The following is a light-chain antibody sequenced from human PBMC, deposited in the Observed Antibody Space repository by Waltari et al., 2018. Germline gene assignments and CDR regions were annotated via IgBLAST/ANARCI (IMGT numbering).Light chain of an antibody. V-gene: IGKV3-20*01. CDR3: EQYGSSPGT. J-gene: IGKJ1*01. CDR2: GAS. Sequence: ETVLTQSPGTLSLSPGERATPSCRASQRVSSSYLTWYPRNPGQAPRLLLYGASSRATGIPDRFTGSESGTDFTLTISRLGPEDFGVYCCEQYGSSPGTFGQGTKVEIK. CDR1: QRVSSSY.